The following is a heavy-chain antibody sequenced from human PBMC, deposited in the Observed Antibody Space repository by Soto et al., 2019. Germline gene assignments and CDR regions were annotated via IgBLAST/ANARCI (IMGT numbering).Heavy chain of an antibody. Sequence: GGSLRLSCAASVFTFSDYYMSWIRQAPGKGLEWVSYISSSGSTIYYADSVKGRFTISRDNAKNSLYLQMNSLRAEDTAVYYCARDCGGSGSYIYGMDVWGQGTTVTVSS. CDR2: ISSSGSTI. J-gene: IGHJ6*02. CDR1: VFTFSDYY. D-gene: IGHD1-26*01. CDR3: ARDCGGSGSYIYGMDV. V-gene: IGHV3-11*01.